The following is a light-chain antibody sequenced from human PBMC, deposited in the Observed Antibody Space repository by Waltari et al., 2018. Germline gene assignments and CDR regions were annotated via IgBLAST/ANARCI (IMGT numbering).Light chain of an antibody. CDR3: QQSYTTAFT. V-gene: IGKV1-39*01. Sequence: DFQMTQSPSSLSASVGDRVNISCRATHSISDHLNWYQHKPGKAPKLLNYASSTLQSGVSSRFSGSRSATDFTLTISSLQPDDCATYYCQQSYTTAFTFGPGTTVHLK. J-gene: IGKJ3*01. CDR2: ASS. CDR1: HSISDH.